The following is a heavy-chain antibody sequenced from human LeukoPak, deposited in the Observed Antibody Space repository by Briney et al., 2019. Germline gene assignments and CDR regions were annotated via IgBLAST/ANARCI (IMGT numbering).Heavy chain of an antibody. Sequence: GGSLRLSCAASGFTVSSNYMSWVRRASGKGLEWVSVIYSGGSTYYADSVKGRFTISRDNSKNTLYLQMNSLRAEDTAVYYCARRCGGSCFYAFDIWGQGTMVTVSS. CDR3: ARRCGGSCFYAFDI. CDR1: GFTVSSNY. J-gene: IGHJ3*02. D-gene: IGHD2-15*01. V-gene: IGHV3-66*01. CDR2: IYSGGST.